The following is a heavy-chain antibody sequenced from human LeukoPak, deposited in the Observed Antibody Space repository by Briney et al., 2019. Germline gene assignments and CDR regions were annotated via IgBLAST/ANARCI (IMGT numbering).Heavy chain of an antibody. Sequence: ASVKVSCKASGYTFTGYYMHWVRQAPGQGLEWMGWINPNSGGTNYAQKFQGWVTMTRDTSISTAYMELSRLRSDDTAVYYCARRGEILTGYYHFDYWGQGTLVTVPS. CDR3: ARRGEILTGYYHFDY. CDR1: GYTFTGYY. J-gene: IGHJ4*02. V-gene: IGHV1-2*04. D-gene: IGHD3-9*01. CDR2: INPNSGGT.